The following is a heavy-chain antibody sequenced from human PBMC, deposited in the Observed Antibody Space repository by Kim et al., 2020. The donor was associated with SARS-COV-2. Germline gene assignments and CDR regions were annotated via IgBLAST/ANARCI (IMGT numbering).Heavy chain of an antibody. CDR1: GKKHTNYW. CDR2: IYPGDSDT. J-gene: IGHJ6*02. Sequence: GESLKISCKSSGKKHTNYWIGWVRQMPGKGLEWMGIIYPGDSDTRYSPSFQGQVTISADKSISTAYLQWSSLKASDTAMYYCARHQVNYYYGMDVWGQGTTVTVSS. CDR3: ARHQVNYYYGMDV. V-gene: IGHV5-51*01.